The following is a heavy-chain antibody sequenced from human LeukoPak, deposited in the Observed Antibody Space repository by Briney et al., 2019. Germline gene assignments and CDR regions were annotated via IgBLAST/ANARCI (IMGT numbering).Heavy chain of an antibody. J-gene: IGHJ3*02. CDR2: ISGSGGST. D-gene: IGHD6-13*01. Sequence: GGSLRLSCAASGFTFSSSAMSWVRQAPGKGLEWVSAISGSGGSTYYADSVKGRFTISRDNAKNSLYLQMNSLRAEDTALYYCALSSSWYGGAFDIWGQGTMVTVSS. CDR1: GFTFSSSA. V-gene: IGHV3-23*01. CDR3: ALSSSWYGGAFDI.